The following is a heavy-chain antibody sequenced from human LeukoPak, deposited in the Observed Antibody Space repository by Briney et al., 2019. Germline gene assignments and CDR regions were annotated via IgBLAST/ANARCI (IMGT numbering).Heavy chain of an antibody. CDR1: GFTFSIHW. CDR2: IKEDGSEN. J-gene: IGHJ5*02. CDR3: ARGENWLDP. V-gene: IGHV3-7*01. Sequence: GGSLRLSCAASGFTFSIHWMNWDRRAAGKGLEWVANIKEDGSENYYVDSVKGRFTISRDNAKNSLYLQMNSLRVEDTAVYYCARGENWLDPWGQGTLVTVSS.